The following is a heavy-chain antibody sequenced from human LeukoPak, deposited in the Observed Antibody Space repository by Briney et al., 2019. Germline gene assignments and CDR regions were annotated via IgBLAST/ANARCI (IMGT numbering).Heavy chain of an antibody. CDR3: ARQGLYDFWSGYAYYFDY. D-gene: IGHD3-3*01. Sequence: GESLKISCKGSGYDFTKYWIGWVRQMPGKGLEWIGIIYPGDSETKYSPSFEGQVTISADKSNATAFLQWSSLEASDSAMYYCARQGLYDFWSGYAYYFDYWGQGTLVTVSS. CDR1: GYDFTKYW. CDR2: IYPGDSET. J-gene: IGHJ4*02. V-gene: IGHV5-51*01.